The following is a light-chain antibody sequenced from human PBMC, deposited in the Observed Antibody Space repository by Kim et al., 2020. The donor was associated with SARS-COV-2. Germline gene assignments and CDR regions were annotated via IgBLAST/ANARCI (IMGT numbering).Light chain of an antibody. Sequence: DIQLTQSPSFLSASLGGRVTITCRASQGISSFLAWFQQKPGKAPEHLIYAASTLQSGVPSRFSGSGSGTEYSLTITGLQPEDFATYFCQQFQSYPYTFGQGTKLEI. CDR1: QGISSF. J-gene: IGKJ2*01. CDR2: AAS. CDR3: QQFQSYPYT. V-gene: IGKV1-9*01.